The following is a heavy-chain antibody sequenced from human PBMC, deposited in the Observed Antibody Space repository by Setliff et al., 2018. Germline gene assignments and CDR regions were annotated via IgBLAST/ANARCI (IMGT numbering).Heavy chain of an antibody. J-gene: IGHJ4*02. CDR2: ISVYNGDT. D-gene: IGHD5-18*01. Sequence: ASVKVSCKASGYTFRNYAFAWVRQAPGQGLEWVGWISVYNGDTNYAQKFQGRVTLTTDTSTSTAYMELRSLASDDSAFYYCARAPSVELVTVRTNSWFTYWGQGTLVTVSS. V-gene: IGHV1-18*01. CDR1: GYTFRNYA. CDR3: ARAPSVELVTVRTNSWFTY.